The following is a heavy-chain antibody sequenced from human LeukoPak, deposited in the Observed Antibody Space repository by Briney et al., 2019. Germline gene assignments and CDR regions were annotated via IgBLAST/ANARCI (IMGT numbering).Heavy chain of an antibody. CDR1: GFTFSNYA. D-gene: IGHD2-2*01. CDR3: AKESVPTAMDY. V-gene: IGHV3-23*01. J-gene: IGHJ4*02. CDR2: ISGSSSRT. Sequence: GGSLRLSCAASGFTFSNYAMSWVRQAPGKRLEWVSAISGSSSRTHYTDSVKGRFTISRDNSKNTLSLQMNSLRAEDTAVYYCAKESVPTAMDYWGQGILVTVSS.